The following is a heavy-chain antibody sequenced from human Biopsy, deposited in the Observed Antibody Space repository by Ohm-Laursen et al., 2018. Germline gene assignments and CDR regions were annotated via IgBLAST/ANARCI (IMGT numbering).Heavy chain of an antibody. CDR2: IYYSGTT. J-gene: IGHJ5*02. CDR1: GGSIRGSTYY. CDR3: ARHPTGFWFDP. Sequence: SDTLSLTCNVSGGSIRGSTYYWSWIRQPPGKVMEWIASIYYSGTTHKNPSLKSRVTMSVDTSKNQFSLNLTSVTAADTAVYYCARHPTGFWFDPWGQGTLVIVSS. V-gene: IGHV4-39*01.